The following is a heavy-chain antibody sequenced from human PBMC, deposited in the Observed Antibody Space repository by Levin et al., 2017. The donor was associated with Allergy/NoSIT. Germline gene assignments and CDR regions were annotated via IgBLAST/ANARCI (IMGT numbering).Heavy chain of an antibody. CDR1: GYTFDSYS. Sequence: KISCKASGYTFDSYSITWVRQAPGQGLEWMGGVIPVFGTANYAQKFQGRLTVTADKSTDTAFMELSSLRSDDTAVYYCAKGAMQWLLKEYYFDAWGQGTLVTVSS. J-gene: IGHJ4*02. CDR2: VIPVFGTA. CDR3: AKGAMQWLLKEYYFDA. D-gene: IGHD5-12*01. V-gene: IGHV1-69*06.